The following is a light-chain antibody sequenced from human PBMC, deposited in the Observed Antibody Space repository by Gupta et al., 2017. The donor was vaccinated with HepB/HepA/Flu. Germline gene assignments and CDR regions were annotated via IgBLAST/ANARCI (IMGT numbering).Light chain of an antibody. CDR2: WAS. J-gene: IGKJ4*01. Sequence: DIVMNQSPHSLALSLGARATINCKSSQNILSRSNNKNYLAWYQQKAGQPPKLLIYWASTRESRVPDRFSGSGSATDFTLTISSLQAEDVAIYYCQQDVSSPLSFGGGTKVEI. CDR1: QNILSRSNNKNY. CDR3: QQDVSSPLS. V-gene: IGKV4-1*01.